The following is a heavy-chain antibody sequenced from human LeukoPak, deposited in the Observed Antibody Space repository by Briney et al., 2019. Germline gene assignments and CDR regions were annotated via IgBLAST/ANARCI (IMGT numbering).Heavy chain of an antibody. CDR1: GGSFSGYN. Sequence: SETLSLTCADSGGSFSGYNWSWIRQPPGKGLEWILEINHSGSTNNNPSLKRRGTISVDTSKNQFSLKLRSVTAAETAVYYCARWEGGSSYDFDYWGQGTLVTVSS. D-gene: IGHD1-26*01. J-gene: IGHJ4*02. CDR2: INHSGST. CDR3: ARWEGGSSYDFDY. V-gene: IGHV4-34*04.